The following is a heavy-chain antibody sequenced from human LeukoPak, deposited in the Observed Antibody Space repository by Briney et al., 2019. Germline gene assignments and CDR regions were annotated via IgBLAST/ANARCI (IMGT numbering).Heavy chain of an antibody. Sequence: PSETLSLTCIVSGGSISSYYWSWLRQPAGKELEWIGRIYTSGSTNYNPSLKRRVTISVDTSKNQFSLKLSSVTAADTAVYYCAREDDDYVWGSYRSRGGDYWGQGTLVTVSS. CDR3: AREDDDYVWGSYRSRGGDY. D-gene: IGHD3-16*02. V-gene: IGHV4-4*07. CDR1: GGSISSYY. CDR2: IYTSGST. J-gene: IGHJ4*02.